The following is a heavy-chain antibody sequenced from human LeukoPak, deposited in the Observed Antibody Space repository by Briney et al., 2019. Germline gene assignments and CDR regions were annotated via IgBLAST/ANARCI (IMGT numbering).Heavy chain of an antibody. J-gene: IGHJ4*02. D-gene: IGHD1-26*01. Sequence: PSETLSLTCTVSGGSISSSSYYWDWIRQPPGKGLEWIVCIYYSGSTYYNPSLKSRVTISVDTSKIQFSLKLSSVTAADTAVYYCARRWRSNREFDYWGQGTLVTVSS. V-gene: IGHV4-39*01. CDR1: GGSISSSSYY. CDR2: IYYSGST. CDR3: ARRWRSNREFDY.